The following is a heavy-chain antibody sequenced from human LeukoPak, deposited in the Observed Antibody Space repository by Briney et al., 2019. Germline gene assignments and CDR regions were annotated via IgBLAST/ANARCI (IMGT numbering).Heavy chain of an antibody. CDR2: INHSGST. Sequence: SETLSLTCAVYGGSFSGYYWSWIRQPPGKGLEWIGEINHSGSTNYNPSLKSRVTISVDTSKNQFSLKLSSVTAADTAVYYCASTRGGDYYYGMDVWGQGTTVTVSS. V-gene: IGHV4-34*01. CDR1: GGSFSGYY. D-gene: IGHD3-16*01. CDR3: ASTRGGDYYYGMDV. J-gene: IGHJ6*02.